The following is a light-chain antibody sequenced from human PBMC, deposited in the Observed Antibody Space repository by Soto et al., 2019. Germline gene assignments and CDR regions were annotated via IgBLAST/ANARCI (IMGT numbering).Light chain of an antibody. J-gene: IGKJ5*01. CDR2: LGS. CDR1: QSLLHSSGYSN. Sequence: DIVMTQSPLSLSVTPGEPASISCRSSQSLLHSSGYSNLDWYLQKPGQSPQLLIYLGSNWASGVPDRFSGSGSGTDLTLKISRVEAEDVGVYYCMQALQTPPTFGQGTRLEI. CDR3: MQALQTPPT. V-gene: IGKV2-28*01.